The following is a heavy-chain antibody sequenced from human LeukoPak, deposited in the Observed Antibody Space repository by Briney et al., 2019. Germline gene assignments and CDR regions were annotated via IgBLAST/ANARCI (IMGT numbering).Heavy chain of an antibody. J-gene: IGHJ4*02. CDR3: AKDGQIRGAIPHYFES. Sequence: GGSLRLSCAASGFTFSSYAMSWVRQAPGKGLEWVSAISGSGGSTYYADSVKGRFTISRDNSKNTLYLQMASLRAEDTAAYYCAKDGQIRGAIPHYFESWGQGTLVTVSS. V-gene: IGHV3-23*01. D-gene: IGHD3-10*01. CDR1: GFTFSSYA. CDR2: ISGSGGST.